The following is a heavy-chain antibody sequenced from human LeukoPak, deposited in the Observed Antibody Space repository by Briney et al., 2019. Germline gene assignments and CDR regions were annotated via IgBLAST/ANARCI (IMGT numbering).Heavy chain of an antibody. J-gene: IGHJ6*02. CDR2: IIPIFGTA. CDR3: ARDSSKYSGSYYVDYYYGMDV. V-gene: IGHV1-69*13. CDR1: GGTFSSYA. D-gene: IGHD1-26*01. Sequence: SVTVSCKASGGTFSSYAISWVRQAPGQGLEWMGGIIPIFGTANYAQKFQGRVTITADESTSTAYMELSSLRSEDTAVYYCARDSSKYSGSYYVDYYYGMDVWGQGTTVTVSS.